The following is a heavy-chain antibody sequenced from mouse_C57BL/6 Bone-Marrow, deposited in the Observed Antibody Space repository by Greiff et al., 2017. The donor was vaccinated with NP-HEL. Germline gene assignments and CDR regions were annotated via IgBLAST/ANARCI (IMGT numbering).Heavy chain of an antibody. CDR1: GFNIKDDY. D-gene: IGHD2-2*01. CDR2: IDPENGDT. CDR3: TSNGYQPY. Sequence: EVQPQQSGAELVRPGASVKLSCTASGFNIKDDYMHWVKQRPEQGLEWIGWIDPENGDTEYASKFQGKATITADTSSNTAYLQLSSLTSEDTAVYYCTSNGYQPYWGQGTLVTVSA. J-gene: IGHJ3*01. V-gene: IGHV14-4*01.